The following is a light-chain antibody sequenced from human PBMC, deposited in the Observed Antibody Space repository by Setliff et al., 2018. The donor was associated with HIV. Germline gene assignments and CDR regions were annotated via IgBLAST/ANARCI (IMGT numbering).Light chain of an antibody. V-gene: IGLV2-18*02. Sequence: QSVLIQPPSVSGSPGQSVTISCTGSSGDVGSYDNVSWYQQHPGTVPRPMIYSVNTQPSGVPDRFSGSKSGTTASVTISGLQAEDEADYWCCSYTSTGTPYVFGSGTKV. CDR3: CSYTSTGTPYV. J-gene: IGLJ1*01. CDR2: SVN. CDR1: SGDVGSYDN.